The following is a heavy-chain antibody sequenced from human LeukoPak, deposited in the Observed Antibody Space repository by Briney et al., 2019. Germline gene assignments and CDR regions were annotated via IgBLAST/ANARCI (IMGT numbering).Heavy chain of an antibody. V-gene: IGHV4-39*07. Sequence: SETLSLTCTVSGGSISSSSYYWGWIRQPPGKGLEWIGSIYYSGSTYYNPSLESRVTISVDTSKNQFSLKLSSVTAADTAVYYCARPDDRPPRAFDIWGQGTMVTVSS. J-gene: IGHJ3*02. CDR1: GGSISSSSYY. D-gene: IGHD3-22*01. CDR2: IYYSGST. CDR3: ARPDDRPPRAFDI.